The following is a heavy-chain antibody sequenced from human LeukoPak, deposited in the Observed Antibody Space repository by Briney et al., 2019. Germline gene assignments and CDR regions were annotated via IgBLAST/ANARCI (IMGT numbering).Heavy chain of an antibody. Sequence: GGSLRLSCAASGFTFSRHGMHWVRQAPGKGLEWVAVISYDGSNKYYADSVKGRFTISRDNSKNTLYLQMNSLRAEDTAVYYCLYGGNSGSDYWGQGTTVTVSS. CDR3: LYGGNSGSDY. CDR2: ISYDGSNK. CDR1: GFTFSRHG. J-gene: IGHJ4*03. V-gene: IGHV3-30*03. D-gene: IGHD4-23*01.